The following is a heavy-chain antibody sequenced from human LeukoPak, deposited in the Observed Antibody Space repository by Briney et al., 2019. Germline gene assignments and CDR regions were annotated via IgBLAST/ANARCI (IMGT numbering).Heavy chain of an antibody. CDR2: ISYDGTDN. J-gene: IGHJ4*02. Sequence: GGSLRLSCAASGFNFRSYGMQWVRQAPGKGLEWVTLISYDGTDNYYAASVRGRFTISRDNSKNTLYLQMNSLRPEDTGVYYCAKDLNYDYGDYSPGGFDYWGQGALVTVSS. D-gene: IGHD4-17*01. CDR3: AKDLNYDYGDYSPGGFDY. CDR1: GFNFRSYG. V-gene: IGHV3-30*18.